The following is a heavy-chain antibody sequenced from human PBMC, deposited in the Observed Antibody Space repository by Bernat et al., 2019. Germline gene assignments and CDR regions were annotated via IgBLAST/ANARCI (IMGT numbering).Heavy chain of an antibody. D-gene: IGHD3-22*01. CDR3: ARDSAKLDYYDSSGYYPTQNWFDP. V-gene: IGHV3-11*06. CDR1: GFTFSDYY. CDR2: ISSSSSYT. J-gene: IGHJ5*02. Sequence: QVQLVESGGGLVKPGGSLRLSCAASGFTFSDYYMSWIRQAPGKGLDWVSYISSSSSYTNYADSVKGRFTISRDNAKNSLYLQMNSLRAEDTAVYYCARDSAKLDYYDSSGYYPTQNWFDPWGQGTLVTVSS.